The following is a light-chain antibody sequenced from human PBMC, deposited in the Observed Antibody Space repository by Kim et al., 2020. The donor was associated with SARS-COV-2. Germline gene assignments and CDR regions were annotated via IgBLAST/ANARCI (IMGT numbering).Light chain of an antibody. Sequence: PGERATLSCRACQNIDTYLAWYQQRPGQAPRLLVYDASNRATGVPDRFSGSGSGTDFTLTISSLEPEDFSIYYCQQRNSWPPAVTFGGGTKV. CDR3: QQRNSWPPAVT. CDR1: QNIDTY. J-gene: IGKJ4*01. CDR2: DAS. V-gene: IGKV3-11*01.